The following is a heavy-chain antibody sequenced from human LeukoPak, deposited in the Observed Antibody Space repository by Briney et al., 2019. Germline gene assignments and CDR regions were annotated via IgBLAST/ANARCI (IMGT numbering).Heavy chain of an antibody. CDR2: ISSTSTYT. CDR1: GFTFSDYY. D-gene: IGHD6-13*01. CDR3: ARDPHIAAAGTIFDY. Sequence: PGGSLRLSCAASGFTFSDYYMSWVRQAPGKGLEWVSYISSTSTYTNYADSVKGRFTISRDNAKNSLYLQRNSLRDEDSAVYYCARDPHIAAAGTIFDYWGQGTLVTVSS. J-gene: IGHJ4*02. V-gene: IGHV3-11*06.